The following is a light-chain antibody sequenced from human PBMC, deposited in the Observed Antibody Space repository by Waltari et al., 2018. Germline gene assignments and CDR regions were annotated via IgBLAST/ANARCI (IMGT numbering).Light chain of an antibody. CDR2: AAY. CDR3: QQSYTAPYT. CDR1: QRISSY. V-gene: IGKV1-39*01. Sequence: DIQMTQSPSSLSASVGDRVTITCRACQRISSYLNWYQQKTGKAPKLLIYAAYNFQGAVPSRFSCCGSATDVTLAINNLRPEDFATYYCQQSYTAPYTFGQGTKLEI. J-gene: IGKJ2*01.